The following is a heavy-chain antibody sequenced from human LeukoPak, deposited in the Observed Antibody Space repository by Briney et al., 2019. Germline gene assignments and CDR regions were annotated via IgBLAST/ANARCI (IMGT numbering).Heavy chain of an antibody. Sequence: PGGSLRLSCAASGFTFSDYYMSWIRQGPGKGLEWVAYSTSDGLIYYADSVKGRFTLSRDNAKNSMYLQMNSLRAEDTAMYYCARDQGYNGYDYIKYWGQGTLVSVSS. CDR1: GFTFSDYY. CDR2: STSDGLI. CDR3: ARDQGYNGYDYIKY. V-gene: IGHV3-11*01. D-gene: IGHD5-12*01. J-gene: IGHJ4*02.